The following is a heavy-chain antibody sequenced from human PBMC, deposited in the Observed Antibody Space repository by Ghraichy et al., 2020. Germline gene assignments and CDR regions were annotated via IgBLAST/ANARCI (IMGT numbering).Heavy chain of an antibody. CDR2: ISYDGSNK. Sequence: GGSLRLSCAASGFTFSSYAMHWVRQAPGKGLEWVAVISYDGSNKYYADSVKGRFTISRDNSKNTLYLQMNSLRAEDTAVYYCARVYYDFWSGLDYWGQGTLVTVSS. CDR1: GFTFSSYA. V-gene: IGHV3-30-3*01. CDR3: ARVYYDFWSGLDY. J-gene: IGHJ4*02. D-gene: IGHD3-3*01.